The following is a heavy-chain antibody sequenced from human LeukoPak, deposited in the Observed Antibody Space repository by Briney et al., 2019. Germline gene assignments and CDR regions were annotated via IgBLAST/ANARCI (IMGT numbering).Heavy chain of an antibody. J-gene: IGHJ4*02. V-gene: IGHV3-21*01. D-gene: IGHD6-19*01. CDR2: ICRISSYI. Sequence: GGSLRLSCAASGITFSSYSMNWVRQAPGKGLEWVSCICRISSYIYYADSVKGRSTISRDNAKNTLYLQMNSLRAEDTAVYYCAKEGTSSGWYLFADYWGQGTLVTVSS. CDR1: GITFSSYS. CDR3: AKEGTSSGWYLFADY.